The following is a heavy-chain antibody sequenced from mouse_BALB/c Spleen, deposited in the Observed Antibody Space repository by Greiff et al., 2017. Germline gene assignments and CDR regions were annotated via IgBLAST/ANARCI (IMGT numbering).Heavy chain of an antibody. D-gene: IGHD1-1*01. CDR3: ARSGYGSSYYFDY. Sequence: VQLQQSAAELARPGVSVKMSCKASGYTFTSYTMHWVKQRPGQGLEWIGYINPSSGYTEYNQKFKDKTTLTADKSSSTAYMQLSSLTSEDSAVYYCARSGYGSSYYFDYWGQGTTLTVSS. CDR2: INPSSGYT. V-gene: IGHV1-4*02. CDR1: GYTFTSYT. J-gene: IGHJ2*01.